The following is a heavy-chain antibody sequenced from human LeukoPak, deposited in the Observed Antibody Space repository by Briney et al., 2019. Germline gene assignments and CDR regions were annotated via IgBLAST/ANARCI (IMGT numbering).Heavy chain of an antibody. D-gene: IGHD2-2*02. CDR2: IWYDGSNK. V-gene: IGHV3-33*01. J-gene: IGHJ4*02. CDR1: GFTFSSYG. CDR3: ARDFRYCSSTSCYTLDY. Sequence: PGGSLRLSCAASGFTFSSYGMHWVRQAPGKGLEWVAVIWYDGSNKYYADSVKGRFTISRDNSKNTLYLQMNSLRAEDTAVYYCARDFRYCSSTSCYTLDYWGQGTLVTVSS.